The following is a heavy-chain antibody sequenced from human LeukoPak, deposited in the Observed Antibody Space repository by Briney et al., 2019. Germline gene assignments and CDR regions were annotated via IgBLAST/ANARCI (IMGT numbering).Heavy chain of an antibody. CDR1: GFSFSSYW. V-gene: IGHV3-74*01. CDR2: IKTDGSSA. CDR3: GRAHWGSVNS. J-gene: IGHJ4*02. Sequence: PGGSLRLSCAASGFSFSSYWMHWVRQAPGKGLVWVSRIKTDGSSATYADSVKGRFTISRDNAKNTLYLQMSSVRAEDTAVYCCGRAHWGSVNSWGQGTLVIVSS. D-gene: IGHD7-27*01.